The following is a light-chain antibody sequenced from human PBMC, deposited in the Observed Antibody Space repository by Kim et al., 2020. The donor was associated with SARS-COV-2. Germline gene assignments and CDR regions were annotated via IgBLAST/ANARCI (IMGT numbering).Light chain of an antibody. CDR2: GND. CDR1: RSNIGTYA. V-gene: IGLV1-44*01. J-gene: IGLJ7*01. Sequence: TIFCSGDRSNIGTYAVHWYQHRPGTAPQLLIYGNDQRPSGVPDRFSGSKSGTSASLDISGLQSADEAQYSCAAWDDRLSGPVFGGGTQLTVL. CDR3: AAWDDRLSGPV.